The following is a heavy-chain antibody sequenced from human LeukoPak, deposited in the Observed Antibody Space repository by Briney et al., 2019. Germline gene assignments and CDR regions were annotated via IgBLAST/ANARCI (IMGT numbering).Heavy chain of an antibody. CDR3: ARDHFWSGYYYFDY. CDR1: GFTFSSYS. D-gene: IGHD3-3*02. Sequence: GGSLRLSCAASGFTFSSYSMNWLRQAPGKGLEWVSSISSSSSYIYYADSVKGRFTIYRDNPKNSLYLQMNSLRAEDTAVYYCARDHFWSGYYYFDYWGQGTLVSVS. V-gene: IGHV3-21*01. J-gene: IGHJ4*02. CDR2: ISSSSSYI.